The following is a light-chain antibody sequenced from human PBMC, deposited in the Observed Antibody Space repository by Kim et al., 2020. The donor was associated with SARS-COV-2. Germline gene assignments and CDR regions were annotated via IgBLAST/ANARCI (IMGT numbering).Light chain of an antibody. V-gene: IGKV1-8*01. CDR2: AAS. Sequence: AIRMTQSPSSFSASTGDSVTITCRASQGISSYLAWYQQKPGKAPKLLIYAASTLQSGVPSRFSGSGSGTDFTLTISCLQSEDFATYYCQQYYSYPWTFRQGTKVESK. CDR3: QQYYSYPWT. CDR1: QGISSY. J-gene: IGKJ1*01.